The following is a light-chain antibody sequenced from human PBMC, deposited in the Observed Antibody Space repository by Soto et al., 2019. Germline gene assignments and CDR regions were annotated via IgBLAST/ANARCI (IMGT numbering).Light chain of an antibody. CDR2: DVF. J-gene: IGKJ1*01. Sequence: EIVLTQAPATLSLSPGERATLSCRASQSIGNYIAWYQQKPGQDRRLLVYDVFNRATGIPARFSGSGSGTVFTLTISSLEPEDFAVYYCLQRAAWPWTFDQGTKVEVK. CDR3: LQRAAWPWT. CDR1: QSIGNY. V-gene: IGKV3-11*01.